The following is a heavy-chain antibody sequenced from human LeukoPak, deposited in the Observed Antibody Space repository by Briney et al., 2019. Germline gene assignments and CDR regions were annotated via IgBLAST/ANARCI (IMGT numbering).Heavy chain of an antibody. CDR1: GGTFSSYA. CDR2: IIPIFGTA. CDR3: ARSDSYYDSSGNFDY. D-gene: IGHD3-22*01. Sequence: VASVKVSCKASGGTFSSYAISWVRQAPGQGLEWMGGIIPIFGTANYAQKFQGRVTITADKSTSTAYMELSSLRSEDTAVYYCARSDSYYDSSGNFDYWGQGTLVTVSS. V-gene: IGHV1-69*06. J-gene: IGHJ4*02.